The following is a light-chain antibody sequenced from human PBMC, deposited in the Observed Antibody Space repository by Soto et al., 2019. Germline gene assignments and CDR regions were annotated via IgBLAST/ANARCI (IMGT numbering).Light chain of an antibody. CDR1: QSIRYF. J-gene: IGKJ1*01. CDR3: QHQHSYSQT. CDR2: GAS. V-gene: IGKV1-5*01. Sequence: DIHLSQAPPTLYASVGDRVTITCRASQSIRYFLAWYQQMTRKAPKRLIYGASSLQSGVPSRFSGSGSGTEFPLTVSSLQHDDFGASVCQHQHSYSQTFAHGTKVDIK.